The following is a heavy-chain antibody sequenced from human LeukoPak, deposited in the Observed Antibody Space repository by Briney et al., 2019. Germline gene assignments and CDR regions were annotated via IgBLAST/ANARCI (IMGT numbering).Heavy chain of an antibody. Sequence: GESLQISCQGSGYSFTSYWIGWVRQMPGKGLEWMGIIYPGDSDTRYSPSFQGQVTISADKSISTAYLQWSSLKASDTAMYYCARLYGGNSEPVNFDYWGQGTLVTVSS. CDR3: ARLYGGNSEPVNFDY. CDR1: GYSFTSYW. J-gene: IGHJ4*02. V-gene: IGHV5-51*01. D-gene: IGHD4-23*01. CDR2: IYPGDSDT.